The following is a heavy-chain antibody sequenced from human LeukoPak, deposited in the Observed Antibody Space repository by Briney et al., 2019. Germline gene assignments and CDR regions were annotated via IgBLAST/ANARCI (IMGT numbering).Heavy chain of an antibody. CDR2: ISYDGSNK. J-gene: IGHJ5*02. CDR3: AKDLEMATITGGDHWFDP. D-gene: IGHD5-24*01. CDR1: GFTFSSYA. V-gene: IGHV3-30-3*01. Sequence: GGSLRLSCAASGFTFSSYAMHWVRQAPGKGLEWVAVISYDGSNKYYADSVKGRFTISRDNSKNTLYLQMNSLRAEDTALYYCAKDLEMATITGGDHWFDPWGQGTLVTVSS.